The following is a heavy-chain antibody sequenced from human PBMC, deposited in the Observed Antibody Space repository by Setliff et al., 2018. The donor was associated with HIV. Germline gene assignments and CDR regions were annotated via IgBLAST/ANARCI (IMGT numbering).Heavy chain of an antibody. J-gene: IGHJ4*02. CDR2: IYYDGRT. V-gene: IGHV4-39*07. D-gene: IGHD5-18*01. Sequence: PSETLSLTCTVSGGSIRTGAYYWGWIRQPPGKGLEWIGSIYYDGRTFYKPSLKSRLTISVDTSKNQFSLSLNSVTAADTAVYYCARDQKGYSYGYFDSWGQGTLVTVS. CDR1: GGSIRTGAYY. CDR3: ARDQKGYSYGYFDS.